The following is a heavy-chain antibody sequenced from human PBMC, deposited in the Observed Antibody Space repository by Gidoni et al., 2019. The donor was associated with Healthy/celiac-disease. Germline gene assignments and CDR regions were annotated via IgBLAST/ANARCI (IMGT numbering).Heavy chain of an antibody. D-gene: IGHD4-17*01. V-gene: IGHV4-39*01. Sequence: QLQLPESRPGLVKPSETLSLTCTVSRGSITSSSSYCGWTRTPPGKGLEWIGRIYYSGSTDYNPALKSRVTISGDKSKNQFSLKLSSVTAADTAVYYCARLDYGDNNWFDPWGQGTLVTVSS. CDR2: IYYSGST. CDR1: RGSITSSSSY. J-gene: IGHJ5*02. CDR3: ARLDYGDNNWFDP.